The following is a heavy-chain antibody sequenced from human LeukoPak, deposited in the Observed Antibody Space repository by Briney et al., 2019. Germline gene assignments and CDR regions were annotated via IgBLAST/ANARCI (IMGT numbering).Heavy chain of an antibody. Sequence: SETLSLTCTVSGYSISSGYYWGWIRQPPGKGLEWIGSIYHSGSTYYNASLKSQVSISIDTSKNQFSLRLTSVTAADTAVYYCARQTGSGLFILPGGQGTLVTVSS. CDR2: IYHSGST. J-gene: IGHJ4*02. CDR1: GYSISSGYY. CDR3: ARQTGSGLFILP. V-gene: IGHV4-38-2*02. D-gene: IGHD3/OR15-3a*01.